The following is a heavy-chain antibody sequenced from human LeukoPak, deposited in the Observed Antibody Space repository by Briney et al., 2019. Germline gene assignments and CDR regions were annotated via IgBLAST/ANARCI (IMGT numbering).Heavy chain of an antibody. CDR2: IYTSGST. J-gene: IGHJ6*03. D-gene: IGHD3-10*01. CDR3: ARIYGSGTSFGYMDV. CDR1: GGSISSNY. V-gene: IGHV4-4*09. Sequence: PSETLSLTCTVAGGSISSNYWTWIRQSPGKRLEWIGYIYTSGSTTYNPSLKSRVTISRDTSNNQFSLKLSSVTAADTAVYYCARIYGSGTSFGYMDVWGKGTTVTVSS.